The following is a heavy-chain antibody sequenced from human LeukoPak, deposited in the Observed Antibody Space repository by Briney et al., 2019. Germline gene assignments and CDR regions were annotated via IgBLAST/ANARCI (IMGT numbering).Heavy chain of an antibody. CDR1: GYTFTSYG. Sequence: GASVTVSCKASGYTFTSYGISWVRQPPAQGLEWMGWISAYNGNTNYAQKLQGRVTITTDTSTSTAYMELRRLRSDDTAVYYGARRGDYYDFWSGYTYYFDYWGQGTLVTVSS. CDR2: ISAYNGNT. CDR3: ARRGDYYDFWSGYTYYFDY. D-gene: IGHD3-3*01. J-gene: IGHJ4*02. V-gene: IGHV1-18*01.